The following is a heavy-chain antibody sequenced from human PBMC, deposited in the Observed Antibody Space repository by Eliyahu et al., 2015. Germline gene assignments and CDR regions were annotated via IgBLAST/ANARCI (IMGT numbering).Heavy chain of an antibody. J-gene: IGHJ4*02. V-gene: IGHV5-10-1*03. Sequence: EVQLVQSGAEVKKPGESLRISCXGSGYSFTSYWXSWVRQMPGKGLEWMGRIDPSDSYTNYSPSFQGHVTISADKSISTAYLQWSSLKASDTAMYYCARVYYYDSSGYYYEDYWGQGTLVTVSS. CDR2: IDPSDSYT. CDR3: ARVYYYDSSGYYYEDY. CDR1: GYSFTSYW. D-gene: IGHD3-22*01.